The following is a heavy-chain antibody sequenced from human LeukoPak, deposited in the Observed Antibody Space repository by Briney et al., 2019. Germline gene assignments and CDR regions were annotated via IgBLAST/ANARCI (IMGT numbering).Heavy chain of an antibody. CDR3: AKDQSRAVAGIDY. J-gene: IGHJ4*02. CDR1: GFTFSSYG. V-gene: IGHV3-30*02. Sequence: SGGSLRLSCAASGFTFSSYGMHWVRQAPGKGLEWVAFIRYDGSNNYYADSVKGRFTISRDNSKNTLYLQMNSLRAEDTAVYYCAKDQSRAVAGIDYWGQGTLVTVSS. CDR2: IRYDGSNN. D-gene: IGHD6-19*01.